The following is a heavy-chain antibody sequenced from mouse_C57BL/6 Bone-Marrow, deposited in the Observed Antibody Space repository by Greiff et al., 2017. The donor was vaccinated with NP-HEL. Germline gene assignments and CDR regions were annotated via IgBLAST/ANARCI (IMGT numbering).Heavy chain of an antibody. CDR2: ISSGGSYT. CDR1: GFTFSSYG. CDR3: ASFYYRGGYAMDY. J-gene: IGHJ4*01. Sequence: EVKLMESGGDLVKPGGSLKLSCAASGFTFSSYGMSWVRQTPDKRLEWVATISSGGSYTYYPDSVKGRFTISRDNAKNTLYLQMSSLKSEDTAMYYCASFYYRGGYAMDYWGQGTSVTVSS. D-gene: IGHD2-1*01. V-gene: IGHV5-6*01.